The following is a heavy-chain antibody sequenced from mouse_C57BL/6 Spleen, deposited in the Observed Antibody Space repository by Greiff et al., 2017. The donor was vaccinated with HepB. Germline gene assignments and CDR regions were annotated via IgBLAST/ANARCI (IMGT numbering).Heavy chain of an antibody. CDR3: ARLYYGSSEGYFDV. J-gene: IGHJ1*03. CDR1: GFTFSSYT. V-gene: IGHV5-9*01. Sequence: EVKLQESGGGLVKPGGSLKLSCAASGFTFSSYTMSWVRQTPEKRLEWVATISGGGGNTYYPDSVKGRFTISRDNAKNTLYLQMSSLRSEDTALYYCARLYYGSSEGYFDVWGTGTTVTVSS. D-gene: IGHD1-1*01. CDR2: ISGGGGNT.